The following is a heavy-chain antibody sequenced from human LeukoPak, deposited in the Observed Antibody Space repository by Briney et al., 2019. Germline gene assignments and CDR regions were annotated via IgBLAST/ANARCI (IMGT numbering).Heavy chain of an antibody. CDR3: ARVEDYYDSPDY. D-gene: IGHD3-22*01. V-gene: IGHV1-2*02. CDR2: MNPNSGGT. CDR1: GYTFTSYD. J-gene: IGHJ4*02. Sequence: SVKVSCKASGYTFTSYDINWVRQATGQGLEWMGWMNPNSGGTNYAQKFQGRVTMTRDTSISTAYMELSRLRSDDTAVYYCARVEDYYDSPDYWGQGTLVTVSS.